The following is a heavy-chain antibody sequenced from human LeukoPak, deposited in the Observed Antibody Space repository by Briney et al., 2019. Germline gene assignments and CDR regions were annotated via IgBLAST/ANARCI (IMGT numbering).Heavy chain of an antibody. CDR2: VFSSGSA. Sequence: PSETLSLTCTVSGGSISSYYWSWIRQPPGKGLECIGYVFSSGSANYNPSLKSRATISVDTSKNQFSLKLNSVTAAGTAVYYCAGGPTIVKYYFGFWGQGTLVTVSS. J-gene: IGHJ4*02. CDR1: GGSISSYY. V-gene: IGHV4-59*01. D-gene: IGHD5-24*01. CDR3: AGGPTIVKYYFGF.